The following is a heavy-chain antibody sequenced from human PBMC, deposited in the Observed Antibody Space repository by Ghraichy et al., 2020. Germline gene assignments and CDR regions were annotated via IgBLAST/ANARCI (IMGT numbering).Heavy chain of an antibody. CDR2: IYYSGST. D-gene: IGHD3-22*01. CDR3: ASWEDSSGYFGHYYYGMDV. CDR1: GGSISSSSYY. J-gene: IGHJ6*02. Sequence: SETLSLTCTVSGGSISSSSYYWGWIRQPPGKGLEWIGSIYYSGSTYYNPSLKSRVTISVDTSKNQFSLKLSSVTAADTAVYYCASWEDSSGYFGHYYYGMDVWGQGTTVTVSS. V-gene: IGHV4-39*01.